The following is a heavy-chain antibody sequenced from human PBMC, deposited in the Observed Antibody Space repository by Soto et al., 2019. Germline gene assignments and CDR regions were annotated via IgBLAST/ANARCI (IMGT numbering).Heavy chain of an antibody. V-gene: IGHV3-23*01. J-gene: IGHJ4*02. CDR1: GFTFSSYA. Sequence: GGSLRLSCAASGFTFSSYAMSWVRQAPGKGLEWVSAISGSGGSTYYADSVKGRFTISRDNSKNTLYLQMNSLRAEDTAVYYCAKDVYVDYVGGIDYWRQGSLVTVSS. CDR3: AKDVYVDYVGGIDY. D-gene: IGHD4-17*01. CDR2: ISGSGGST.